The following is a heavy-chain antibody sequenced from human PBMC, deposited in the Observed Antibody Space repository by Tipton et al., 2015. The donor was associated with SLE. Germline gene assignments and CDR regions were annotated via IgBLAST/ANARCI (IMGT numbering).Heavy chain of an antibody. J-gene: IGHJ3*02. CDR3: ARGILGDPVAFDM. V-gene: IGHV3-30*12. Sequence: SLRLSCAASGFTFSSSGMHWVRQAPGKRLEWVAFVSYDTTNKYYAQSVKGRFTISRDNAKNTVYLQMNSLTVEDTAVYYCARGILGDPVAFDMWGQGTMGIVSS. CDR1: GFTFSSSG. CDR2: VSYDTTNK. D-gene: IGHD1-26*01.